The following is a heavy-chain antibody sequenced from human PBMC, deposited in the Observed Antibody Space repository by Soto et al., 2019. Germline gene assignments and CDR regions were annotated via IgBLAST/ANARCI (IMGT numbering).Heavy chain of an antibody. CDR3: AKGPTTARVWDYYYYMDV. V-gene: IGHV3-23*01. CDR1: GFTFSSYA. CDR2: ISGSGGST. Sequence: GGSLRLSCAASGFTFSSYAMSWVRQAPGKGLEWVSAISGSGGSTYYADSVKGRFTISRDNSKNTLYLQMNSLRAEDTAVYYCAKGPTTARVWDYYYYMDVWGKGTTVTVSS. J-gene: IGHJ6*03. D-gene: IGHD3-16*01.